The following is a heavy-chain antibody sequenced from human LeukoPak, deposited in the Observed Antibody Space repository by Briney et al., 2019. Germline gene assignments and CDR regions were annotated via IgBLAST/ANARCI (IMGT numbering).Heavy chain of an antibody. D-gene: IGHD6-19*01. CDR1: GFTFSSYS. V-gene: IGHV3-21*01. J-gene: IGHJ3*02. CDR2: ISSSSSYI. CDR3: ARDPQGGWSVIGASDI. Sequence: GGSLRLSCAASGFTFSSYSMNWVRQAPGKGLEWVSSISSSSSYIYYADSVKGRFTISRDNAKNSLYLQMNSLRAEDTAVYYCARDPQGGWSVIGASDIWGQGTMVTVSS.